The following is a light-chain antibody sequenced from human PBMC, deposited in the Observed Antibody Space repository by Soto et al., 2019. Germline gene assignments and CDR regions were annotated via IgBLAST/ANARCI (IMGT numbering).Light chain of an antibody. J-gene: IGLJ1*01. Sequence: QSVGSHPRSASPPLGQSVTISCTGTSIDVGGYNYVSWYQQHPGKAPKLMIYDVSKRPSGVPDRFSGSKSGNTASLTISGLQAEDEADYCGCSYAGSYTFVFGTGTKVTVL. CDR2: DVS. V-gene: IGLV2-11*01. CDR1: SIDVGGYNY. CDR3: CSYAGSYTFV.